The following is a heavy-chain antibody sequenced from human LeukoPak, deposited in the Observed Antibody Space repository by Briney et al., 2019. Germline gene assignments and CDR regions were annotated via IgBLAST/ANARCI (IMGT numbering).Heavy chain of an antibody. J-gene: IGHJ2*01. D-gene: IGHD4-23*01. CDR1: GGSISISSSNW. CDR3: ARDLHGGNSFTSDWHFDL. CDR2: IFSSGNT. Sequence: SGTLSLTCAVSGGSISISSSNWWSWVRQPPGKGLECIGEIFSSGNTNYNPSLKSRVTISVDKSKNHFSLKLSSLTAADTAVYYCARDLHGGNSFTSDWHFDLWGRGTLVTVSS. V-gene: IGHV4-4*02.